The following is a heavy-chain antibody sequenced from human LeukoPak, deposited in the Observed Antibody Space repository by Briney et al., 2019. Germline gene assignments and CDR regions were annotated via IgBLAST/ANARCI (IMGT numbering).Heavy chain of an antibody. J-gene: IGHJ4*02. Sequence: GASVKVSCKASGYTFTSYDINWVRQATGQGLEWMGWMNPNSGNTGYAQKFQGRVTMTRNTSISTAYMELSSLRSEDTAVYYCARVYSEQWLVDYWGQGTLVTVSS. CDR2: MNPNSGNT. CDR1: GYTFTSYD. V-gene: IGHV1-8*01. CDR3: ARVYSEQWLVDY. D-gene: IGHD6-19*01.